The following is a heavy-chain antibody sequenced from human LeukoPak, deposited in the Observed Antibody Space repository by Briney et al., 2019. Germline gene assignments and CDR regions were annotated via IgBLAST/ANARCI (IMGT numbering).Heavy chain of an antibody. CDR3: ARGGYCSSTSCPIDY. V-gene: IGHV1-46*01. CDR2: INPSGGST. Sequence: ASVKVSCKASGYTFTSYYMHWVRQAPGQGLEWMGIINPSGGSTSYAQKFQGRVTITADESTSTAYMELSSLRSEDTAVYYCARGGYCSSTSCPIDYWGQGTLVTVSS. D-gene: IGHD2-2*01. J-gene: IGHJ4*02. CDR1: GYTFTSYY.